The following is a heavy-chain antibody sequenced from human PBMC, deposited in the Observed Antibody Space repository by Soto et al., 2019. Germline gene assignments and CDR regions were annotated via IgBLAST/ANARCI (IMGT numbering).Heavy chain of an antibody. V-gene: IGHV1-18*01. Sequence: QVQLVQSGAEVKKPGASVKVSCKASGYTFSTYGISWARQAPGQGLEWMGWISAYNGNPKNTQNPQGRVTMTTDTATDSAYMELRSLRSDDTAVYFCVRHGRVGVMKFDYHNGMDVWGQGTTVTVSS. J-gene: IGHJ6*02. CDR1: GYTFSTYG. CDR3: VRHGRVGVMKFDYHNGMDV. CDR2: ISAYNGNP. D-gene: IGHD2-8*01.